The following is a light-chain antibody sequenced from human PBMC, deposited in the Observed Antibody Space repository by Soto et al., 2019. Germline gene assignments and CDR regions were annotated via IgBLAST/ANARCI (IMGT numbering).Light chain of an antibody. CDR3: QQYGSSPT. V-gene: IGKV3-20*01. CDR2: GTS. J-gene: IGKJ5*01. CDR1: QSVRSTY. Sequence: ETVSTESRGTLSLSPGERATLSCRASQSVRSTYLAWYQQSPGQAPRLLIFGTSNRATGIPDRFSGSGSGTDFTLTISRLEPEDIGVYYCQQYGSSPTFGQGTRLEIK.